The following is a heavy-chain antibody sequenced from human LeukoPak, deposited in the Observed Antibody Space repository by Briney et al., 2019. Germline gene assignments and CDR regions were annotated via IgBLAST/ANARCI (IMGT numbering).Heavy chain of an antibody. Sequence: VESLKISCKGSGSSFTGHCIVWVRQMPGKGLEWMGIIYPGDSDTRYSPSFQCQVTISADKSISTAYLQSSSLQASDPPMYYRPSPPIGCTSIRRYFAYWGQGPLVTVS. V-gene: IGHV5-51*01. CDR3: PSPPIGCTSIRRYFAY. CDR1: GSSFTGHC. J-gene: IGHJ4*02. CDR2: IYPGDSDT. D-gene: IGHD2-2*01.